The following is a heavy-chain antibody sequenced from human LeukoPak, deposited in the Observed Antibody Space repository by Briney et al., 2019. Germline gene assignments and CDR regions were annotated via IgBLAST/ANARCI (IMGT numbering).Heavy chain of an antibody. V-gene: IGHV4-59*01. CDR2: IYYSGST. CDR1: GGSISSYY. J-gene: IGHJ4*02. Sequence: SETLSLTCTVSGGSISSYYWSWIRQPPGKGLEWIGYIYYSGSTNYNPSLKSRVTISVDTSKNQFSLKLSSVTAADTVVYYCARDGWYKGAFDYWGQGTLVTVSS. D-gene: IGHD6-19*01. CDR3: ARDGWYKGAFDY.